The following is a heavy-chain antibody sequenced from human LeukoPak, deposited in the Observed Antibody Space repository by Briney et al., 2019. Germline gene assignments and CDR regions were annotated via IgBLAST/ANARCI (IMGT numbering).Heavy chain of an antibody. J-gene: IGHJ4*02. V-gene: IGHV3-74*01. Sequence: GGSLRLSCAASGFTFSSYDMHWVRQAPGKGLEWVSRISTDGSSAIYADSVKGRFTISRDNAKNTLYLQMNSLRAEDTAVYYCARVNVCPRCHFDYWGQGTLVTVSS. CDR3: ARVNVCPRCHFDY. CDR2: ISTDGSSA. CDR1: GFTFSSYD. D-gene: IGHD3-16*01.